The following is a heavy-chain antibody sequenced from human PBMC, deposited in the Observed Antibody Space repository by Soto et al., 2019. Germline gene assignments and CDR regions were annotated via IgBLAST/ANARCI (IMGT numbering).Heavy chain of an antibody. CDR2: ISSSSSYV. V-gene: IGHV3-21*01. CDR3: AREERSHFGS. D-gene: IGHD1-1*01. Sequence: GGSLRLSRAASGFTFSTYSMNWVRQAPWKGLEWVSSISSSSSYVYNADSVKGRFTISRDSDKNSLYLQMNSLRADDTAGYYRAREERSHFGSWGHGTRVTGSS. CDR1: GFTFSTYS. J-gene: IGHJ4*01.